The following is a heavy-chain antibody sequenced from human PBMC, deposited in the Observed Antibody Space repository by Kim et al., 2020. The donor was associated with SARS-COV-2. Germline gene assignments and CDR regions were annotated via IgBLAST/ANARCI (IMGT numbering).Heavy chain of an antibody. Sequence: SETLSLTCAVYGGSFSGYYWSWIRQPPGKGLEWIGEINHSGSTNYNPSLKSRVTISVDTSKNQFSLKLSSVTAADTAVYYCARGFLQLVRTWGYYYYGMDVWGQGTTVTVSS. CDR3: ARGFLQLVRTWGYYYYGMDV. D-gene: IGHD6-6*01. CDR1: GGSFSGYY. CDR2: INHSGST. J-gene: IGHJ6*02. V-gene: IGHV4-34*01.